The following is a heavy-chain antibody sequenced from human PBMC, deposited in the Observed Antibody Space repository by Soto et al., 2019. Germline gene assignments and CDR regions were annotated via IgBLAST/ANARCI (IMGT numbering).Heavy chain of an antibody. Sequence: GGSLRLSCAASGFTFSSYAMSWARQAPGKGLEWVSAISGSGGSTYYADSVKGRFTISRDNSKNTLYLQMNSLRAEDTAVYYCAKGGLRAGYFYYYYGMDVWGQGTTVTVSS. CDR3: AKGGLRAGYFYYYYGMDV. V-gene: IGHV3-23*01. CDR1: GFTFSSYA. J-gene: IGHJ6*02. CDR2: ISGSGGST. D-gene: IGHD3-9*01.